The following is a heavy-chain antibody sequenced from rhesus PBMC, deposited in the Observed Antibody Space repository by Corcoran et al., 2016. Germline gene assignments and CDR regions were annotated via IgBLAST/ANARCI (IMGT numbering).Heavy chain of an antibody. CDR1: GGSISSSY. D-gene: IGHD5-12*01. Sequence: QLQLQESGPGLVKPSEPLSVTCAVSGGSISSSYWSWIRQAPGKGLEWIGYIYGSGSSTNYNPSLKSRVTLSVDTSKNQLSLKLSSVTAADTAVYYCASDRLYSSVWGQGVLVTVSS. J-gene: IGHJ4*01. V-gene: IGHV4-169*02. CDR2: IYGSGSST. CDR3: ASDRLYSSV.